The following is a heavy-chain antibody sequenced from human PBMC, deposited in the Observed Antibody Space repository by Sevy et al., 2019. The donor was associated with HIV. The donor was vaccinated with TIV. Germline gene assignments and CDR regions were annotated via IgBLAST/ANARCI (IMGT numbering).Heavy chain of an antibody. CDR2: LNGDGSDI. CDR1: GFTFSNYY. V-gene: IGHV3-74*01. J-gene: IGHJ4*02. CDR3: FVRIRDSSEIDY. Sequence: GESLRLSCAASGFTFSNYYMNWVRQGPGKGLVWVARLNGDGSDINYADSVRGRFTISRDNTKNTLYLQMSSLRGEDTAVYYCFVRIRDSSEIDYWGQGTLVTVSS. D-gene: IGHD6-6*01.